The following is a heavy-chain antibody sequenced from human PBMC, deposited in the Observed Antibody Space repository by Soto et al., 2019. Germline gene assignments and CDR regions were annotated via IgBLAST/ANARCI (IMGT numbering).Heavy chain of an antibody. Sequence: PSETLSLTCTVSGGSINSGGYYWNWIRQHPGKGLEWIGYIYYSGNTYYNPSLKSRISISVDTSKNQFSLKLSSVTAADTAVYYCARDGPSPKRAYYYGSGSRRAFDIWGQGTMVTVSS. V-gene: IGHV4-31*03. CDR2: IYYSGNT. J-gene: IGHJ3*02. CDR3: ARDGPSPKRAYYYGSGSRRAFDI. D-gene: IGHD3-10*01. CDR1: GGSINSGGYY.